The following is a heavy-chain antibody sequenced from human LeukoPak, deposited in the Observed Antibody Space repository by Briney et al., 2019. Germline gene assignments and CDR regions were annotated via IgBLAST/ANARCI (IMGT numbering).Heavy chain of an antibody. CDR3: ARDGKRDYSNYNWFDP. J-gene: IGHJ5*02. V-gene: IGHV1-2*02. CDR2: INPNSGVT. Sequence: GASVKVSCKASGYTFTGYYMHWVRQAPGQGLEWMGWINPNSGVTNYAQKFQGRVTMTRDTSISTAYMELSRLRSDDTAVYYCARDGKRDYSNYNWFDPWGQGTLVTVSS. CDR1: GYTFTGYY. D-gene: IGHD4-11*01.